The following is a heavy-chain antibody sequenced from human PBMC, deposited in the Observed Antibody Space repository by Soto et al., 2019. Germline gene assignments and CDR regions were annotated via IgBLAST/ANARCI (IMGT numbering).Heavy chain of an antibody. V-gene: IGHV3-13*01. CDR3: ARGQLDDAFDI. D-gene: IGHD5-18*01. J-gene: IGHJ3*02. CDR2: IGTAGDT. Sequence: GGSLRLSCAASGFTFSSYDMHWVRQATGKGLEWVSAIGTAGDTYYPGSVKGRFTISRENAKNSLYLQMNSLRAGDTAVYYCARGQLDDAFDIWGQGTMVTVSS. CDR1: GFTFSSYD.